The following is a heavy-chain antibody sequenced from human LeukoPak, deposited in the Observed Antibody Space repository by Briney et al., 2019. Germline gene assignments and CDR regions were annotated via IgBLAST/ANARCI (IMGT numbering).Heavy chain of an antibody. V-gene: IGHV4-34*01. CDR3: AGVYSSDY. CDR1: GGSFSGYY. Sequence: SETLSLTCAVYGGSFSGYYWSWIRQPPGKGLEWIGEINHSGSTNYNPSLKSRVTISVDTSKNQFSLKLSSVTAADTVVYYCAGVYSSDYWGQGTLVTVSS. D-gene: IGHD6-13*01. J-gene: IGHJ4*02. CDR2: INHSGST.